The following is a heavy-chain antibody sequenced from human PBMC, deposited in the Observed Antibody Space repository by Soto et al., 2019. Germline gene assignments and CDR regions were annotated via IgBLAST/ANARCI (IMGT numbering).Heavy chain of an antibody. Sequence: SKTLSLTCAVYGESFSGYYWSWIRQPPGKGLEWIGEINHSGSTNYNPSLKSRVTISVDTSKNQFSLKLSSVTAADTAVYYCARGPSTSAPFRSCWAKVAGRTYFDYWGQGTLLTVSS. V-gene: IGHV4-34*01. CDR2: INHSGST. CDR1: GESFSGYY. D-gene: IGHD2-2*01. J-gene: IGHJ4*02. CDR3: ARGPSTSAPFRSCWAKVAGRTYFDY.